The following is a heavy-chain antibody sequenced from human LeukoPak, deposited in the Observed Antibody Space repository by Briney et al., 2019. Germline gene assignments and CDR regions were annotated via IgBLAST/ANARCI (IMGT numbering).Heavy chain of an antibody. D-gene: IGHD5-24*01. Sequence: SVKVSCKASGGTFSSYAISWVRQAPGQGLEWMGRIIPILGIANYAQKFQGRVTITADKSTSTAYMELSSLRSEDTAVYYCARAFEESAFDIWGQGTMVTVSS. J-gene: IGHJ3*02. CDR3: ARAFEESAFDI. CDR1: GGTFSSYA. CDR2: IIPILGIA. V-gene: IGHV1-69*04.